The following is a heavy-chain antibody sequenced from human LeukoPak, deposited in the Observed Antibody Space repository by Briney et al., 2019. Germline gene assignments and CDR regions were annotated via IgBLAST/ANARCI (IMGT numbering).Heavy chain of an antibody. CDR1: GGSISSYY. CDR2: IYYSGST. J-gene: IGHJ6*03. Sequence: SETLSLTCTVTGGSISSYYWSWIRQPPGKGLEWTGYIYYSGSTNYNPSLKSRVTISVDTSKNQFSLKLSSVTAADTAVYYCARVRPPRNLYYYYYYMDVWGKGTTVTVSS. CDR3: ARVRPPRNLYYYYYYMDV. D-gene: IGHD1-14*01. V-gene: IGHV4-59*01.